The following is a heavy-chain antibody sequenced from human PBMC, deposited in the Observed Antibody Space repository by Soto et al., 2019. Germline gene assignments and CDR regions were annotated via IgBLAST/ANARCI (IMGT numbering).Heavy chain of an antibody. CDR2: IYYSGST. D-gene: IGHD3-10*01. J-gene: IGHJ4*02. CDR3: ATYGPLEVRGVIDFDY. V-gene: IGHV4-59*08. CDR1: GGSISSYY. Sequence: SETLSLTCTVSGGSISSYYWSWIRQPPGKGLEWIGYIYYSGSTNYNPSLKSRVTISVDTSKNQFSLKLSSVTAADTAVYYCATYGPLEVRGVIDFDYWGQGTLVTVSS.